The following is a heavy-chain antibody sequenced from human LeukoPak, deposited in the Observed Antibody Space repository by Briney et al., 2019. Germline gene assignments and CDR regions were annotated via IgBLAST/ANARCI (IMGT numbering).Heavy chain of an antibody. J-gene: IGHJ4*02. V-gene: IGHV3-30*18. CDR3: AKELGIGYLDY. CDR2: ISYDGSNK. D-gene: IGHD7-27*01. Sequence: GGSLRLSCAASGFTFSSYGMHWVRQAPGKGLEWVAVISYDGSNKYYADSVKGRFTISRDNSKNTLYLQMNSLRAEDTAVYYCAKELGIGYLDYWGQETLVTVSS. CDR1: GFTFSSYG.